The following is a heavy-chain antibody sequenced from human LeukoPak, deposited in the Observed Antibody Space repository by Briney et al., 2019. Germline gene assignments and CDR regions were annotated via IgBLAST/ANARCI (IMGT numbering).Heavy chain of an antibody. CDR3: AKTNVKYCSGGSCFDAFDI. CDR2: INSDGSST. D-gene: IGHD2-15*01. Sequence: GGSLRLSCAASGFTFSSYWMHWVRQAPGKGLVCVSRINSDGSSTSYADSVKGRFTISRDNSKNTLYLQMNSVRAEDTAVYYCAKTNVKYCSGGSCFDAFDIWGQGTMVTVSS. CDR1: GFTFSSYW. V-gene: IGHV3-74*01. J-gene: IGHJ3*02.